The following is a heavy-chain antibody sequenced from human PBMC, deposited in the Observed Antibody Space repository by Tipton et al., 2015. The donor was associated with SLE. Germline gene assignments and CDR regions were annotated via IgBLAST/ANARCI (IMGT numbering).Heavy chain of an antibody. CDR1: GGSITSSSYY. Sequence: TLSLTCTVSGGSITSSSYYWAWIRQPPGKGLEWIGSIYYSGSTYYNPSLESRVSISVDTSKNQFSLRLNSVTAADTAVYYCARGGSGGYEGLSDYYGMDVWGQGTTVTVSS. V-gene: IGHV4-39*07. CDR3: ARGGSGGYEGLSDYYGMDV. J-gene: IGHJ6*02. CDR2: IYYSGST. D-gene: IGHD1-26*01.